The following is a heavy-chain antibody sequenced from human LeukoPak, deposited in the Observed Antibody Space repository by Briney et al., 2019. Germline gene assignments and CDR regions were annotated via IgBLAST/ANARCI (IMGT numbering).Heavy chain of an antibody. CDR3: ARLTLTIFGVD. V-gene: IGHV4-34*09. J-gene: IGHJ4*02. CDR1: GGSFSGYY. Sequence: SETLSLTCAVYGGSFSGYYWSWIRQPPGKGLEWIGEINHSGSTNYNPSLKSRVTISVDTSKNQFSLKLSSVTAADTAVYYCARLTLTIFGVDWGQGTLVTVSS. D-gene: IGHD3-3*01. CDR2: INHSGST.